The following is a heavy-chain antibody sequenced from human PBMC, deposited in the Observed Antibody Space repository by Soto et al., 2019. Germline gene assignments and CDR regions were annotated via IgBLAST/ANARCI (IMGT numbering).Heavy chain of an antibody. CDR1: GGSISSGGYY. V-gene: IGHV4-31*03. J-gene: IGHJ6*02. CDR2: IYYSGST. Sequence: SETLSLTCTVSGGSISSGGYYWSWIRQHPGKGLEWIGYIYYSGSTYYNPSLKSRVTISVDTSKNQFSLKLSSVTAADTAVYYCARAALLWPYSLGYGMDVWGQGTTVTVSS. D-gene: IGHD3-10*01. CDR3: ARAALLWPYSLGYGMDV.